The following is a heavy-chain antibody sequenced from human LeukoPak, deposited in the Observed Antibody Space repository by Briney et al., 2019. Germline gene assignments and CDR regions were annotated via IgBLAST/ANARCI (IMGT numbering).Heavy chain of an antibody. J-gene: IGHJ4*02. Sequence: ASVKVFCKASGYTFTSYDINWVRQATGQGLEWMGWMNPNSGNTGYAQKFQGRVTMTRNTSISTAYMELSSLRSEDTAVYYCARGRRGRAVVAATPIYYFDYWGQGTLVTVSS. V-gene: IGHV1-8*01. CDR2: MNPNSGNT. CDR3: ARGRRGRAVVAATPIYYFDY. CDR1: GYTFTSYD. D-gene: IGHD2-15*01.